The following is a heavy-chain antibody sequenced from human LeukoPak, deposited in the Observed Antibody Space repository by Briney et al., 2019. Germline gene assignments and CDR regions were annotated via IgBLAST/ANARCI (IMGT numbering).Heavy chain of an antibody. Sequence: GGSLRLSCAASGFTFSSYSMNWVRQAPGKGLEWVSSISSSSSYIYYADSVKGRFTISRDNAKNSLYLQMNSLRAEDTAVYYCARDRPKHNGMDVWGQGTTVTVSS. J-gene: IGHJ6*02. V-gene: IGHV3-21*01. CDR2: ISSSSSYI. CDR3: ARDRPKHNGMDV. CDR1: GFTFSSYS.